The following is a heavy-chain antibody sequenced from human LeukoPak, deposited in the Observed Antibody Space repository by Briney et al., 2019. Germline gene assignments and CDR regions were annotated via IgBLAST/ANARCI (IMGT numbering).Heavy chain of an antibody. Sequence: ASVKVSCKASGYPFISNYIYWVRQAPGQGLEWMGWMNPNSGNTGYAQKFQGRVTMTRNTSISTAYMELSSLRSEDTAVYYCARAGYDILTGYEVMGNFDYWGQGTLVTVSS. D-gene: IGHD3-9*01. CDR2: MNPNSGNT. CDR3: ARAGYDILTGYEVMGNFDY. J-gene: IGHJ4*02. V-gene: IGHV1-8*02. CDR1: GYPFISNY.